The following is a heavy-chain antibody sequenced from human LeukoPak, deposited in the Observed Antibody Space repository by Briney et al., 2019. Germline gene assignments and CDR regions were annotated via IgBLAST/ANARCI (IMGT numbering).Heavy chain of an antibody. CDR1: GYTFTSYD. Sequence: GASVKVSCKASGYTFTSYDINWVRQAPGQGLEWMGWISAYNGNTNYAQKLQGRVTMTTDTSTSTAYMELRSLRSDDTAVYYCARQEVVARDAFDIWGQGTMVTVSS. CDR2: ISAYNGNT. V-gene: IGHV1-18*01. D-gene: IGHD5-12*01. CDR3: ARQEVVARDAFDI. J-gene: IGHJ3*02.